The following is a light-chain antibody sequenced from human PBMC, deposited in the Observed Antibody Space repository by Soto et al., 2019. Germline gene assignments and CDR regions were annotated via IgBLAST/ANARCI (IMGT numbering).Light chain of an antibody. CDR3: QTYNSAPAT. J-gene: IGKJ1*01. CDR1: QGISNY. V-gene: IGKV1-27*01. Sequence: DIQMTQSPSSLSASVGDRVTITCRASQGISNYLAWYQQKPGKVPKLLIYAASTLQSGVPSRFSGSGSGTDFTITISSLKPEDVATYYCQTYNSAPATFGQGTKVEIK. CDR2: AAS.